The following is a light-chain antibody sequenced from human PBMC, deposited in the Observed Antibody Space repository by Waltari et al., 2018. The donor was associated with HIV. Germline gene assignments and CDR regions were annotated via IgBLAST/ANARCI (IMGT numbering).Light chain of an antibody. Sequence: QSVLTQPPSVSGAPGQGITISCTGSSSNIGAGYDVHWYQQVPGTAPKLLIYFNTNRPSGVPDRFSGSKSGTSASLAITGLQAEDEADYYCQSYDDSLSGWVFGGGTKLTVL. V-gene: IGLV1-40*01. CDR2: FNT. CDR3: QSYDDSLSGWV. CDR1: SSNIGAGYD. J-gene: IGLJ3*02.